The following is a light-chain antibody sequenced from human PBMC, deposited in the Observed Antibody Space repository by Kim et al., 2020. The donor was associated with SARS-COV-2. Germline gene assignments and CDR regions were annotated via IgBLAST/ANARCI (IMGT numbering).Light chain of an antibody. CDR3: QQSYSTPPIT. CDR2: AAS. CDR1: QSISTY. Sequence: SVGDRVTLTCRASQSISTYLNWYQQKPGKAPKLLIYAASSLQSGVPSRFSGSGSGTDFTLTITSLQPEDFATYYCQQSYSTPPITFGQGTRLEIK. J-gene: IGKJ5*01. V-gene: IGKV1-39*01.